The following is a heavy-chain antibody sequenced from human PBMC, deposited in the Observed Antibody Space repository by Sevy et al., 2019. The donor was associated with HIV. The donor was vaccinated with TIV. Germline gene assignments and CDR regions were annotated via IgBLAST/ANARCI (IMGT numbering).Heavy chain of an antibody. CDR1: GYTFSSYG. D-gene: IGHD3-10*01. V-gene: IGHV1-18*01. CDR2: ISDYNGYT. CDR3: ATEGYYYRSGTYRPPNYYGMDV. Sequence: ASVKVSCKASGYTFSSYGISWVRQAPGQGLEWMGWISDYNGYTNYAHKFQGRVTMSTETSTRTTYMELGSLRSDDTAVYFCATEGYYYRSGTYRPPNYYGMDVWGQGTAVTVSS. J-gene: IGHJ6*02.